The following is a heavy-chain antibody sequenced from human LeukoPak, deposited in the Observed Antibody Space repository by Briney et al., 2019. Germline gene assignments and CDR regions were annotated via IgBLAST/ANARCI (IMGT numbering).Heavy chain of an antibody. CDR2: INHSGGRT. CDR3: PRSSLRFLDWLPHDY. V-gene: IGHV1-46*03. J-gene: IGHJ4*02. CDR1: GYTFTSYY. Sequence: ASVRVSCMASGYTFTSYYMHWVRQAPGQGLEWMGIINHSGGRTSYAQKFQGGLTKHRDTSTSQRYLHLTNLRSDGPHGYFLPRSSLRFLDWLPHDYWGQGTLVTVSS. D-gene: IGHD3-3*01.